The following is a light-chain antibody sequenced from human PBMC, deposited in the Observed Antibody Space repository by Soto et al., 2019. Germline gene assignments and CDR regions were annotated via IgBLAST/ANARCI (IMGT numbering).Light chain of an antibody. V-gene: IGKV3-20*01. CDR1: QSVRSSY. J-gene: IGKJ2*02. CDR3: QQYGSSPLCT. Sequence: EIVLTQSPGTLSLSPGERATLSCRASQSVRSSYLAWYQQKPGQAPRLLIYGASNRATGIPDRFSGSGSGTDFTLTISRLEPEDFAVYYCQQYGSSPLCTFGQGTKLEIK. CDR2: GAS.